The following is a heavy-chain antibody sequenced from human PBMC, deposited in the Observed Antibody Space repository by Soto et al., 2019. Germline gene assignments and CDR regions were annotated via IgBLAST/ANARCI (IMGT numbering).Heavy chain of an antibody. CDR2: IYYSGST. CDR3: ARPILQGNWFDP. Sequence: SETLSLTCTVSGGSISSSSYYWGWIRQPPGKGLEWIGSIYYSGSTYYNPSLKSRVTISVDTSKNQFSLKLSSVTAADTAVYYCARPILQGNWFDPWGQGTLVTVSS. J-gene: IGHJ5*02. V-gene: IGHV4-39*01. D-gene: IGHD4-4*01. CDR1: GGSISSSSYY.